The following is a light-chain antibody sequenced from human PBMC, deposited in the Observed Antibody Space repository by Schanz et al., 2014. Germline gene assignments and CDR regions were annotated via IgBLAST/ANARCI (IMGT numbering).Light chain of an antibody. V-gene: IGLV2-14*01. CDR2: DVS. Sequence: QSALTQPASVSGSPGQSINISCTGTSSDVGGYNFVSWYQQHPGKAPKLIIYDVSNRPSGVSHRFSASKSGNTASLTISDLQAEDEGEYYCQSYDRGLSGWVFGGGTKLTVL. J-gene: IGLJ3*02. CDR3: QSYDRGLSGWV. CDR1: SSDVGGYNF.